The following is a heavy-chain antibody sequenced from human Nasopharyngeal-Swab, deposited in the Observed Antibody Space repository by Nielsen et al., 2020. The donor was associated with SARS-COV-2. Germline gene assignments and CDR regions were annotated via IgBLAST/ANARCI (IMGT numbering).Heavy chain of an antibody. J-gene: IGHJ6*02. CDR2: IYYSGST. Sequence: GSLRLSCTVSGCSISSYYWSWIRQPPGKGLEWIGYIYYSGSTNYNPSLKSRVTISVDTSKNQFSLKLSSVTAADTAVYYCARPINKGGMDVWGQGTTVTVSS. D-gene: IGHD1-14*01. V-gene: IGHV4-59*08. CDR3: ARPINKGGMDV. CDR1: GCSISSYY.